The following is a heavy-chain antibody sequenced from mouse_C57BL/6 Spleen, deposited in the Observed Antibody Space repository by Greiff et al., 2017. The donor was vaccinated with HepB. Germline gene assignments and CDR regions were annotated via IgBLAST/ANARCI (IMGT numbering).Heavy chain of an antibody. V-gene: IGHV14-2*01. CDR1: GFNIKDYY. CDR2: IDPEDGET. CDR3: ARPHYYGSTLFAY. J-gene: IGHJ3*01. Sequence: EVQLQQSGAELVKPGASVKLSCTASGFNIKDYYMHWVKQRTEQGLEWIGRIDPEDGETKYAPKFPGKATITADTSSNTAYLQRSSLTSDDTAVYYCARPHYYGSTLFAYWGQGTLVTVSA. D-gene: IGHD1-1*01.